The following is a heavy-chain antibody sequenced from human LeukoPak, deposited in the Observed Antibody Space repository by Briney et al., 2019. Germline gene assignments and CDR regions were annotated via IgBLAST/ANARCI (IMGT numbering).Heavy chain of an antibody. CDR1: GFTLTTYA. J-gene: IGHJ4*02. CDR2: IGHDGSHK. Sequence: GGSLRLSCAASGFTLTTYAMYWVRQAPGKGLEWAAVIGHDGSHKYYADSVKGRFTISRDNSNNTLFLQLSSLRVEDTAIFYCAKASSASPSCLNFWGQGALVTVSS. CDR3: AKASSASPSCLNF. D-gene: IGHD2-2*01. V-gene: IGHV3-33*06.